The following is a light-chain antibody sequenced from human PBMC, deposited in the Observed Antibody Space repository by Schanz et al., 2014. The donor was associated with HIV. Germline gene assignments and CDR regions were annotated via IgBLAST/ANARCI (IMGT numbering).Light chain of an antibody. CDR3: QQCSSWPGT. Sequence: EIVLTQSPATLSLSPGERATLSCRASQSVSSDLAWYQQKPGQAPRLLISGASSRATGIPDRFSGSGSGTDFTLTISSLEPEDFAVYYCQQCSSWPGTFGQGTKVEIK. V-gene: IGKV3-11*01. CDR1: QSVSSD. CDR2: GAS. J-gene: IGKJ1*01.